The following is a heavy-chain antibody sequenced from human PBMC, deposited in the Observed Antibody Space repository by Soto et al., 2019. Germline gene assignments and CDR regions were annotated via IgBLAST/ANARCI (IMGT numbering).Heavy chain of an antibody. D-gene: IGHD3-16*02. CDR1: GFTFSSYA. CDR3: AKSSLGELSYNWLDP. CDR2: ISFASSDK. Sequence: PGGSLRLSCAASGFTFSSYAMHWVRQAPGKGLEWVAAISFASSDKYYADSVKGRFTISRDNSKNTLYLQMNSLSAEDTAVYYCAKSSLGELSYNWLDPWGQGTLVTVSS. J-gene: IGHJ5*02. V-gene: IGHV3-30*18.